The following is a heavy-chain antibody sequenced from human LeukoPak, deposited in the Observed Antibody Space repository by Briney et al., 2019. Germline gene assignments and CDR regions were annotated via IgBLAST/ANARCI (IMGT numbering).Heavy chain of an antibody. V-gene: IGHV3-23*01. Sequence: PGGSLRLSCAASGFTFSSYAMSGVRQAPGKGLEWVSAISGSGGSTYYADSVKGRFTISRDNSKNTLYLQMNSLRAEDTAVYYCAKVDPYDYGLNWFDPWGQGTLVTVSS. D-gene: IGHD3-16*01. CDR1: GFTFSSYA. CDR2: ISGSGGST. J-gene: IGHJ5*02. CDR3: AKVDPYDYGLNWFDP.